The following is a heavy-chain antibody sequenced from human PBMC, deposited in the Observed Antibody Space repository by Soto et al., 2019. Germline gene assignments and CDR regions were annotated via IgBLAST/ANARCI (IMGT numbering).Heavy chain of an antibody. CDR3: ARLPSVSGWPAHFDY. J-gene: IGHJ4*02. D-gene: IGHD6-19*01. CDR1: GGSISSSGYY. Sequence: QLQLQESGPGLVKPSETLSLTCTVSGGSISSSGYYWGWLRQPPGKGLEWIGSVYYGGSTQYNPSLKSRVTISIGTSKNQFSLKLSSVTAADTAVYYCARLPSVSGWPAHFDYWGQGTLVTVSS. V-gene: IGHV4-39*01. CDR2: VYYGGST.